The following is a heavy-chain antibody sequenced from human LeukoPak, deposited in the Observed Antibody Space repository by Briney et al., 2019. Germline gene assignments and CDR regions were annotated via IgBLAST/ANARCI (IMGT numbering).Heavy chain of an antibody. Sequence: QPGRSLRLSCTTSGFIFSDYGMHWVRQAPGKGLEWVAAIWYDGSNTYYGGSVKGRFTISRDTSKNTLYLQMNSLRAEDTAVYFCARSRDGYSHGYHWGHGTLVTVSS. D-gene: IGHD5-24*01. CDR1: GFIFSDYG. J-gene: IGHJ5*02. CDR2: IWYDGSNT. CDR3: ARSRDGYSHGYH. V-gene: IGHV3-33*01.